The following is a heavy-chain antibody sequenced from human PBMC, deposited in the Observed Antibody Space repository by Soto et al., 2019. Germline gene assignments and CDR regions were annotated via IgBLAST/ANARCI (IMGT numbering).Heavy chain of an antibody. J-gene: IGHJ4*02. CDR2: INMDGSST. CDR3: AKEKEPEGAGDFAY. V-gene: IGHV3-74*01. D-gene: IGHD2-2*01. Sequence: PGGSLRLSCAASGFTFSSDWMHWVRQAAGKGLVWVSRINMDGSSTNYADSVKGRFTISRDNAKNTLYLQMNSLRADDTAVYYCAKEKEPEGAGDFAYWGLETLVTVPS. CDR1: GFTFSSDW.